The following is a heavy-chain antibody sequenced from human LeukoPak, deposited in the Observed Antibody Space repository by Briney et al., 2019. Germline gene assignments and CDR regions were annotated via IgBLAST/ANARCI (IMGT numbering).Heavy chain of an antibody. CDR2: IYTSGST. D-gene: IGHD3-16*01. Sequence: SQTLSLTRTVSGGSISSGSYYWSWIRQPAGHGLEWIGRIYTSGSTNYNPSLKSRVTISVDTSKNQFSLKLSSVTAADTAVYYCARDYVLGAFDIWGQGTMVTVSS. CDR1: GGSISSGSYY. J-gene: IGHJ3*02. V-gene: IGHV4-61*02. CDR3: ARDYVLGAFDI.